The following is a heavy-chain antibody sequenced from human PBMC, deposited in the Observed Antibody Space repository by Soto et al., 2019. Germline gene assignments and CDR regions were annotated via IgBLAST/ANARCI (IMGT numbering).Heavy chain of an antibody. CDR2: IFSNDEK. CDR3: TRIEKGSATYT. Sequence: QVTLKESGPVLVKPTETLTLTCTVSGFSLSNTRMGVSWIRQPPGKALEWLAHIFSNDEKSYSTSLKSRLTISKDTSKSQVVLSMTNMDPVDTDTYYCTRIEKGSATYTWGQGTLVTVSS. CDR1: GFSLSNTRMG. D-gene: IGHD3-10*01. V-gene: IGHV2-26*01. J-gene: IGHJ5*02.